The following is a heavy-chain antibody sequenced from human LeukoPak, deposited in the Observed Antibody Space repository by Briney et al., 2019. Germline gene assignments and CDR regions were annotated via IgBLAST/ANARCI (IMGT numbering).Heavy chain of an antibody. CDR3: ARDCSLWFGELFAFDI. V-gene: IGHV3-48*04. J-gene: IGHJ3*02. D-gene: IGHD3-10*01. CDR1: GFTFSSYS. Sequence: PGGSLRLPCAASGFTFSSYSMNWVRQAPGKGLEWVSYISSSSSTIYYADSVKGRFTISRDNAKNSLYLQMNSLRAEDTAVYYCARDCSLWFGELFAFDIWGQGTMVTVSS. CDR2: ISSSSSTI.